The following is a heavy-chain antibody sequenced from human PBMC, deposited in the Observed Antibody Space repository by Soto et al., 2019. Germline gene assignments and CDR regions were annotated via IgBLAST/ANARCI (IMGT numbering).Heavy chain of an antibody. J-gene: IGHJ5*02. V-gene: IGHV4-4*02. D-gene: IGHD2-15*01. CDR3: ARGCYCSGGSCSKRYNWFDP. Sequence: SETLSLTCAVSSGSISSSNWWSWVRQPPGKGLEWIGEIYHSGSTNYNPSLKSRVTISVDKSKNQFSLKLSSVTAADTAVYYCARGCYCSGGSCSKRYNWFDPWGQGTLVTVSS. CDR2: IYHSGST. CDR1: SGSISSSNW.